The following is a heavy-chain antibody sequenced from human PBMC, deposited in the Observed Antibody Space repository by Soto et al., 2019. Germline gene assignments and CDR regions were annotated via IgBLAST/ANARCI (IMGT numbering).Heavy chain of an antibody. CDR3: VKNTNYGEWSPDP. CDR1: GFTFSSYA. V-gene: IGHV3-64D*06. Sequence: GGSLRLSCSASGFTFSSYAMHWVRQAPGKGLEYVSAISSNGGSTYYADSVKGRFTISRDNSKNTLYLQMSSLRAEDTAVYYCVKNTNYGEWSPDPWGQGTLVTVSS. CDR2: ISSNGGST. J-gene: IGHJ5*02. D-gene: IGHD4-17*01.